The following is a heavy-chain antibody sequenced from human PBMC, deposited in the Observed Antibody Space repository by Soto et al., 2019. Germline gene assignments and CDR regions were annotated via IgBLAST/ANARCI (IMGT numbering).Heavy chain of an antibody. CDR1: GDSVSSGSYY. J-gene: IGHJ5*02. CDR2: IYYSGST. D-gene: IGHD3-22*01. V-gene: IGHV4-61*01. Sequence: SETLSLTCTVSGDSVSSGSYYWSWIRQPPGKGLEWIGYIYYSGSTNYNPSLKSRVTISVDTSKNQFSLKLSSVTAADTAVYYCARVGYYYDSSGYYLVSWFDPWGQGTLVTVSS. CDR3: ARVGYYYDSSGYYLVSWFDP.